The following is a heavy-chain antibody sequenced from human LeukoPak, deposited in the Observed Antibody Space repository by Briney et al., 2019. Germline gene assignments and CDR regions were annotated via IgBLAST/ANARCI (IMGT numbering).Heavy chain of an antibody. Sequence: SETLSLTCTVSGGSTTSSSYFWGWIRQPPGKGLEWIGSLYNSGSTTYYNPSLKSRVIVSVDTSKNQFSLKLSSVTAADTAVYYCARLLRGSSSWYPTEYFQHWGQGTLVTVSS. CDR1: GGSTTSSSYF. CDR3: ARLLRGSSSWYPTEYFQH. D-gene: IGHD6-13*01. CDR2: LYNSGSTT. V-gene: IGHV4-39*07. J-gene: IGHJ1*01.